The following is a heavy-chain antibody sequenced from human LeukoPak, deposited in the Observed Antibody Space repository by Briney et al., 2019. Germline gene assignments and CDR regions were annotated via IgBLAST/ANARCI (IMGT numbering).Heavy chain of an antibody. CDR2: ISGSGGST. J-gene: IGHJ3*02. Sequence: GGSLRLSCAASGFTFSSYAMSWVRQAPGKGLEWVSRISGSGGSTYYADSVKGRFTISRDNSKNTLYLQIDSLRAEDTAVYYCAKDRLGTLDAFDIWGQGTMVSVSS. D-gene: IGHD7-27*01. CDR3: AKDRLGTLDAFDI. CDR1: GFTFSSYA. V-gene: IGHV3-23*01.